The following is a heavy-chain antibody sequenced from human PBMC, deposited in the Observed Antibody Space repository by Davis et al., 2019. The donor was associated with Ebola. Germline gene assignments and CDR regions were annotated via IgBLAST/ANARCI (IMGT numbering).Heavy chain of an antibody. CDR2: ISSSGSTI. CDR3: ARGGAAALFSGMDV. J-gene: IGHJ6*02. CDR1: GFNFSDYY. V-gene: IGHV3-11*01. D-gene: IGHD6-13*01. Sequence: PGGSLRLSCAASGFNFSDYYMSWIRQAPGKGLEWVSYISSSGSTIYYADSVKGRFTISRDNAKNSLYLQMNSLRVEDMAVYYCARGGAAALFSGMDVWGQGTTVTVSS.